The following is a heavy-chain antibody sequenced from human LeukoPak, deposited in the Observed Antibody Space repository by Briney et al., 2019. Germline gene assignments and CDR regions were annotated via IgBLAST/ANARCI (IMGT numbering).Heavy chain of an antibody. CDR2: ISYDGSNK. CDR3: AKDGIAAAGILYYYYGMDV. D-gene: IGHD6-13*01. V-gene: IGHV3-30*18. CDR1: GCTFSSYG. J-gene: IGHJ6*02. Sequence: GGSLRLSCAASGCTFSSYGMHWVRQAPGKGLEWVAVISYDGSNKYYADSVKGRFTISRDNSKNTLYLQMNSLRAEDTAVYYCAKDGIAAAGILYYYYGMDVWGQGTTVTVSS.